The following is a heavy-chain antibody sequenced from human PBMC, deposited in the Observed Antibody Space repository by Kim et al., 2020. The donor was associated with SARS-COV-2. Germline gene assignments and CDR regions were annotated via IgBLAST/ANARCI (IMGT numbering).Heavy chain of an antibody. D-gene: IGHD6-13*01. CDR2: ISWNSGSI. CDR3: AKDIAAAGSYFDY. Sequence: GGSLRLSCAASGFTFGDYAMHWVRQAPGKGLEWVSGISWNSGSIGDADSVKGRFTISRDNAKNSLYLQMNSLRAEDTALYYCAKDIAAAGSYFDYWGQGTLVTVSS. V-gene: IGHV3-9*01. CDR1: GFTFGDYA. J-gene: IGHJ4*02.